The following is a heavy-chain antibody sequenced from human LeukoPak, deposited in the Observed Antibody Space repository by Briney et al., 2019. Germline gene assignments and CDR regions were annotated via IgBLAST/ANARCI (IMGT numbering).Heavy chain of an antibody. CDR2: ISWNSGSI. J-gene: IGHJ4*02. D-gene: IGHD2-2*01. Sequence: GGSLRLSCAASGFTFDDYAMRWVRQAPGKGLEWVSGISWNSGSIGYADSVKGRFTISRDNAKNSLYLQMNSLRAEDTALYYCAKQGCSSTSCYSESDYLDYWGQGTLVTVSS. CDR1: GFTFDDYA. CDR3: AKQGCSSTSCYSESDYLDY. V-gene: IGHV3-9*01.